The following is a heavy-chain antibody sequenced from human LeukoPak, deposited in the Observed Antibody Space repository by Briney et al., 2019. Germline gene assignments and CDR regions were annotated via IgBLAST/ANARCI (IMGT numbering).Heavy chain of an antibody. CDR1: GFTLSSYG. Sequence: GGSLRLSCAASGFTLSSYGMHWVRQAPGKGLEWVAFIRYDGSNKYYADSVKGRFTISRDNSKNTLYLQMNSLRAEDTAVYYCAKDGEWLRLGGGYFDYWGQGTLVTVSS. CDR2: IRYDGSNK. V-gene: IGHV3-30*02. D-gene: IGHD5-12*01. CDR3: AKDGEWLRLGGGYFDY. J-gene: IGHJ4*02.